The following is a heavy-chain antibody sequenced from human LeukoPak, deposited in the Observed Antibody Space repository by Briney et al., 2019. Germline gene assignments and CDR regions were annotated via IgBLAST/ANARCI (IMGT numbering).Heavy chain of an antibody. J-gene: IGHJ5*02. Sequence: PSETLSLTCAVYGGSFSGYYWSWIRQPPGKRLEWIGEINHSGSTNYNPSLKSRVTISVDTSKNQFSLKLSSVTAADTAVYYCARGAYDFWSGYPSSWGQGTLVTVSS. V-gene: IGHV4-34*01. CDR3: ARGAYDFWSGYPSS. D-gene: IGHD3-3*01. CDR2: INHSGST. CDR1: GGSFSGYY.